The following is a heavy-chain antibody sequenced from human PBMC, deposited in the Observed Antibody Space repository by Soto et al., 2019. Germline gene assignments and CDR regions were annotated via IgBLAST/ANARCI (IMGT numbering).Heavy chain of an antibody. Sequence: XESLTISFKGSGYNFAGYWIALVRQMPGKGLELMGIIYPSDSDTRYRPSFQGQVTISADKSISSAYLQWSSLRASDTAMYYCARGGVSTRTFDYWGQGTPVTVSS. V-gene: IGHV5-51*01. CDR1: GYNFAGYW. J-gene: IGHJ4*02. D-gene: IGHD3-3*01. CDR2: IYPSDSDT. CDR3: ARGGVSTRTFDY.